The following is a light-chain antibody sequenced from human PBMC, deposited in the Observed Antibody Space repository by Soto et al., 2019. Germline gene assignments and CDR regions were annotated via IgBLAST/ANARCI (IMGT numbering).Light chain of an antibody. J-gene: IGKJ4*01. Sequence: EIVMTQSPATLSVSPGERATLSCRASQSVNSNLAWYQQKPVQTPNLLIYVASTRATGIPARFRGSGSGIEVTLTISSLQSEDFAMYYCQQYNVWPLTFGGGTKVEFK. CDR1: QSVNSN. CDR2: VAS. V-gene: IGKV3-15*01. CDR3: QQYNVWPLT.